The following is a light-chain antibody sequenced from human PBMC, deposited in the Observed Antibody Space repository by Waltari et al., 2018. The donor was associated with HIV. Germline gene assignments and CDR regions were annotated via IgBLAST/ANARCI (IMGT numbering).Light chain of an antibody. Sequence: QSVLTQPPSASGTPGQRVTISCSGSSSNIGSNTVNWYQQLPGTAPKLLIHSNNQRPSGGPDRFSGSKSGTSASLAISGLQSEDEADYYCAAWDDSLNGWVFGGGTKLTVL. CDR2: SNN. J-gene: IGLJ3*02. CDR1: SSNIGSNT. V-gene: IGLV1-44*01. CDR3: AAWDDSLNGWV.